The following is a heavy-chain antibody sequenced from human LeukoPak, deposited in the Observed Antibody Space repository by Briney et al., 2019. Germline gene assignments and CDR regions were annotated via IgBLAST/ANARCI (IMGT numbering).Heavy chain of an antibody. J-gene: IGHJ4*02. CDR2: INPNSGGT. CDR3: ARDGAHIVVVTAISNFDN. D-gene: IGHD2-21*02. Sequence: ASVKVSFKASGYTFTGYYIHWVRQAPGQGLEWMGWINPNSGGTKYAQKFQGRVTMTRDTSISTAYMELKRLTSDDTAVYYCARDGAHIVVVTAISNFDNWGQGTLVTVSS. CDR1: GYTFTGYY. V-gene: IGHV1-2*02.